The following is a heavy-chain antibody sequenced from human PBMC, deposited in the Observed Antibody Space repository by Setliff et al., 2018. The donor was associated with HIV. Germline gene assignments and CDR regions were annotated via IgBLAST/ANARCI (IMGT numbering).Heavy chain of an antibody. CDR2: IKSRVDGETT. J-gene: IGHJ3*02. V-gene: IGHV3-15*01. D-gene: IGHD7-27*01. Sequence: PGGSLRLFCAGSGFNFKNAWMSWVRQAPGKGLEWVGRIKSRVDGETTAYAAPLKGRFTISRDDSKNTLYLQMDSLSTEDTAVYYCILLGMHGAFDIWGQGTMVTVSS. CDR1: GFNFKNAW. CDR3: ILLGMHGAFDI.